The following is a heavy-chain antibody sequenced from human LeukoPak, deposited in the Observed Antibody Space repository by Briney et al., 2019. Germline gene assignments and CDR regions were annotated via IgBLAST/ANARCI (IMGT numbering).Heavy chain of an antibody. Sequence: PGGSLKLSCAASGFTFSGSAIHWVRQASGKGLEWVGRIRSKDNNYATAYAASVKGWFSVSRDDSKNTAYLQMNSLKIEDTAVYYCTRQGGYSYGYPFDFWGQGTLVTVSS. J-gene: IGHJ4*02. V-gene: IGHV3-73*01. CDR1: GFTFSGSA. CDR3: TRQGGYSYGYPFDF. D-gene: IGHD5-18*01. CDR2: IRSKDNNYAT.